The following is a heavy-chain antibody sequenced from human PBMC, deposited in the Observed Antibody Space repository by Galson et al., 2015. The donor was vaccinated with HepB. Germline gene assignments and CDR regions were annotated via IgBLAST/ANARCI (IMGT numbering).Heavy chain of an antibody. Sequence: SVKVSCKASGYTFTSYGISWVRQAPGQGLEWMGWISAYNGNTNYAQKLQGRVTMTTDTSTSTAYMELRSLRSDDTAVYYCARRVTTGESYYYYYYMDVWGKGTTVTVSS. CDR2: ISAYNGNT. V-gene: IGHV1-18*01. CDR3: ARRVTTGESYYYYYYMDV. D-gene: IGHD4-17*01. J-gene: IGHJ6*03. CDR1: GYTFTSYG.